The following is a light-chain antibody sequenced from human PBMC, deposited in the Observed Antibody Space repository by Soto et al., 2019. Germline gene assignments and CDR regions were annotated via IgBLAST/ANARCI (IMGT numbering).Light chain of an antibody. CDR2: AAS. CDR1: QGIASL. Sequence: DIQLTQSPSFLSASVGDRVTITCRASQGIASLLAWYQQEPGKAPKVLIYAASTLEGGVLSRFSGSGSGTEFTLTISSLQPEDLATYYCQQLNSYPRTFGQGTKVEIK. CDR3: QQLNSYPRT. V-gene: IGKV1-9*01. J-gene: IGKJ1*01.